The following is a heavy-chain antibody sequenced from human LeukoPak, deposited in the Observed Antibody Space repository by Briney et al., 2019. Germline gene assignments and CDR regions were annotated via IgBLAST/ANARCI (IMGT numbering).Heavy chain of an antibody. V-gene: IGHV3-23*01. J-gene: IGHJ4*02. CDR2: ISGSGGTT. Sequence: GSLRLSCVASGFTFSSYSMSWVRQAPGKGLEWVSGISGSGGTTYYADSVEGRFTISRDDSKSTMYLQMNNLRVEDTAVYYCAKSRVATGTFYFDYWGQGTLVTVSS. CDR1: GFTFSSYS. CDR3: AKSRVATGTFYFDY. D-gene: IGHD6-13*01.